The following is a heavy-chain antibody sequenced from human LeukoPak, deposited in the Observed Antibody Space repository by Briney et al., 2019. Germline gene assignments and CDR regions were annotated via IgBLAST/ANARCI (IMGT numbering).Heavy chain of an antibody. V-gene: IGHV3-30-3*01. CDR3: AKDLMDYYYGMDV. CDR1: GFTFSSYA. CDR2: ISYDGSNK. Sequence: GGSLRLSCAASGFTFSSYAMHWVRQAPGKGLEWVAVISYDGSNKYYADSVKGRFTISRDNSKNTLYLQMNSLRAEDTAVYYCAKDLMDYYYGMDVWGQGTTVTVSS. J-gene: IGHJ6*02.